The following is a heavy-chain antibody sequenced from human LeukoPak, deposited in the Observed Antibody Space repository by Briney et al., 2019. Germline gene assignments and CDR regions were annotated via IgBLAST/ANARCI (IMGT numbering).Heavy chain of an antibody. D-gene: IGHD4-17*01. J-gene: IGHJ3*02. Sequence: SETLSLTCTVSGGSISSYYWSWIRQPPGKGPEWIGNIYYSGSTKYNPSLKSRVTISVDTSKNQFSLKLSSVTAADAAVYYCARGADDYGDYAIAFDIWGQGTMVTVSS. CDR3: ARGADDYGDYAIAFDI. CDR1: GGSISSYY. V-gene: IGHV4-59*01. CDR2: IYYSGST.